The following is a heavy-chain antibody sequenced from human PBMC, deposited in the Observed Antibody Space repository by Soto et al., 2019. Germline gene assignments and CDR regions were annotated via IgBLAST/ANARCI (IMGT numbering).Heavy chain of an antibody. CDR3: AYSRYTGSGVDY. CDR2: IYWDDDK. D-gene: IGHD3-10*01. V-gene: IGHV2-5*02. J-gene: IGHJ4*02. CDR1: GFSLSTSGVG. Sequence: QITLKESGPTLVKPTQTLTLTCTFSGFSLSTSGVGVGWIRQPPGKALEWLALIYWDDDKRYSPSLKSRLTITKDTSKNQVVLTLTNMDPVDTATYYCAYSRYTGSGVDYWGQGTLVTVSS.